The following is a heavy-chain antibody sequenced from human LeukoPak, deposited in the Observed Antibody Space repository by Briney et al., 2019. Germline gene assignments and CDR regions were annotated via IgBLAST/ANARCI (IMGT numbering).Heavy chain of an antibody. D-gene: IGHD3-16*02. CDR1: GGSFSGYY. J-gene: IGHJ6*03. CDR3: ARSAARGSYRYYYYYYMDV. V-gene: IGHV4-34*01. Sequence: PSETLSLTCAVYGGSFSGYYWSWIRQPPGKGLEWIGEINHSGSTNYNPSLKSRVTISVDTSKNQFSLKLSSVTAADTAVYYCARSAARGSYRYYYYYYMDVWGKGTTVTISS. CDR2: INHSGST.